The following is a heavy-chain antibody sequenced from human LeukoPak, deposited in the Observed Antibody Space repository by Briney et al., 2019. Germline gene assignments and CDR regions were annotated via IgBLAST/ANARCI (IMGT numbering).Heavy chain of an antibody. V-gene: IGHV3-48*03. J-gene: IGHJ3*02. CDR3: AREGAGAFDI. Sequence: GGALILSCAAFGFTFNSYEMNWVRQAPGKGGEGVSYISSSGSNIYYADSVKGRFTISRDNAKNSLYLQMNSLRAEDTAVYYCAREGAGAFDIWGQGTMVTVSS. CDR2: ISSSGSNI. CDR1: GFTFNSYE.